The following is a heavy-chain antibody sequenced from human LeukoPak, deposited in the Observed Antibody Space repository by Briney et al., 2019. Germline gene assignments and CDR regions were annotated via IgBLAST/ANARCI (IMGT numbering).Heavy chain of an antibody. D-gene: IGHD3-9*01. CDR1: GFTFSSYS. CDR2: ISSSSSYI. Sequence: GGSLRLSCAASGFTFSSYSMNWVRQAPGKGLEWVSFISSSSSYIYYADSMKGRFTISRDNAKNSLYLQMNSLRAEDTAVYYCASSRRGLRYFDWLLYTFDYWGQGTLVTVSS. V-gene: IGHV3-21*01. J-gene: IGHJ4*02. CDR3: ASSRRGLRYFDWLLYTFDY.